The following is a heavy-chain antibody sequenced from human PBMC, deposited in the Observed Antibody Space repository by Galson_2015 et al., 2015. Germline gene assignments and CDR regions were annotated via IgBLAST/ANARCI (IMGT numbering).Heavy chain of an antibody. D-gene: IGHD4-17*01. CDR1: GFTVSSNY. CDR3: ARDRSPTDY. CDR2: IYSGGST. V-gene: IGHV3-66*02. J-gene: IGHJ4*02. Sequence: SLRLSCAASGFTVSSNYMNWVRQAPGKGLEWVSVIYSGGSTYYADSVKGRFTISRDNSKNTLYLRMNSLRAEDTAVYYCARDRSPTDYWGQGTLVTVSS.